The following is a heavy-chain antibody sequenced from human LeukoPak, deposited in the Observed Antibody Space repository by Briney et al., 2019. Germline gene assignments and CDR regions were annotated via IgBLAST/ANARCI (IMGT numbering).Heavy chain of an antibody. J-gene: IGHJ4*02. CDR1: GYIFTSDW. CDR2: IHPGDSDT. Sequence: GESLKISCKGSGYIFTSDWIGWVRQMPGKGLEWMGIIHPGDSDTRYSPSFQGQVTFSADKSISTAYLQWSSLKASDTAMYYCARLDNNGYGSSPAWYFDYWGQGTLVTVSS. V-gene: IGHV5-51*01. D-gene: IGHD6-13*01. CDR3: ARLDNNGYGSSPAWYFDY.